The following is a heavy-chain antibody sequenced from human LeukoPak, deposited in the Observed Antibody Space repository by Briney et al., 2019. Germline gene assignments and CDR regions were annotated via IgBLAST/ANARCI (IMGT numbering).Heavy chain of an antibody. D-gene: IGHD3-22*01. J-gene: IGHJ2*01. CDR2: IYYSGST. Sequence: PSETLSLTCTVSGGSISSSSYYWGWIRQPPGKGLEWIGSIYYSGSTYYNPSLKSRVTISVDTSKNQFSLKLSSVTAADTAVYYCARHPPMIVVVPWYFDLWGRGTLVTVSS. CDR3: ARHPPMIVVVPWYFDL. CDR1: GGSISSSSYY. V-gene: IGHV4-39*01.